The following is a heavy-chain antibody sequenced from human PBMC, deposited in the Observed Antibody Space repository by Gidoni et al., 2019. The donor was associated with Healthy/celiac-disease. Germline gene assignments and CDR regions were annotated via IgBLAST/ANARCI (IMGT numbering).Heavy chain of an antibody. D-gene: IGHD3-22*01. CDR3: ARDEGDYYDSSGFDY. J-gene: IGHJ4*02. CDR2: ISSSSSYI. V-gene: IGHV3-21*01. CDR1: GFTFSSYS. Sequence: EVQLVESGGGLVKPGGSLRLFCAASGFTFSSYSMNWVRQAPGKGLEWVSSISSSSSYIYYADSVKGRFTISRDNAKNSLYLQMNSLRAEDTAVYYCARDEGDYYDSSGFDYWGQGTLVTVSS.